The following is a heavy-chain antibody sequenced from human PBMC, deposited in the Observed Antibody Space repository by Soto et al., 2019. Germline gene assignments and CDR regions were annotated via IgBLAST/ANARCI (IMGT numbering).Heavy chain of an antibody. V-gene: IGHV3-33*01. CDR2: IWYDGTQK. J-gene: IGHJ4*02. D-gene: IGHD4-17*01. CDR1: GFTFNTYS. CDR3: ARAGGTTVTGLWHFDS. Sequence: QVQLAESGGGVVQPGRSLRLSCEASGFTFNTYSMHWVRQPPGKGLEWLAAIWYDGTQKYYADSVKGRFIISRDNSKKTLYVEMNSLRAEDTAVYYCARAGGTTVTGLWHFDSWGQGTLVTVSS.